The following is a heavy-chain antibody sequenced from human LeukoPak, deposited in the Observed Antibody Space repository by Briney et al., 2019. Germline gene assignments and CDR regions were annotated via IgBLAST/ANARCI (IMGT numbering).Heavy chain of an antibody. D-gene: IGHD6-19*01. CDR3: ARERVGSSGWYVNDYFDY. CDR1: GYSISSGYY. V-gene: IGHV4-38-2*02. CDR2: IYHSGST. J-gene: IGHJ4*02. Sequence: SETLSLTCTVSGYSISSGYYWGWTRQPPGKGLEWIGSIYHSGSTYYNPSLKSRVTISVDTSKNQFSLKLSSVTAADTAVYYCARERVGSSGWYVNDYFDYWGQGTLVTVSS.